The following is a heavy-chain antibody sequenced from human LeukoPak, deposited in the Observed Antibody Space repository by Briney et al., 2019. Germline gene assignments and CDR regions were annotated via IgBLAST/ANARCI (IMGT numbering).Heavy chain of an antibody. Sequence: PGGSLRLSCVASGFTFNQYWMHWVRQAPGAGLEWVSRLRTDGGRTNYADSVKGRFTISRDNARNTVYLQMSSLRVEDTAVYYCARDHPGSNSLDYWGQGTLVTVSS. CDR3: ARDHPGSNSLDY. J-gene: IGHJ4*02. CDR1: GFTFNQYW. V-gene: IGHV3-74*01. CDR2: LRTDGGRT. D-gene: IGHD4-11*01.